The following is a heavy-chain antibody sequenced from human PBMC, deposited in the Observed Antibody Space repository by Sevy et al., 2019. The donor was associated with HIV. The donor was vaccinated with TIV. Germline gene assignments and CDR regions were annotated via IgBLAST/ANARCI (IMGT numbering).Heavy chain of an antibody. CDR1: GFPFNDHA. CDR2: ISWNCRNI. D-gene: IGHD2-21*01. Sequence: GGSLRLSCAASGFPFNDHAMHWVRLVPWKGLEWVSGISWNCRNIGYADSVKGRFTISRDNTRHSVYLEMHSLRPEDTALYYCAKDINRGCDGVNCYSYYYYFYGLDVWGQGTTVTVSS. CDR3: AKDINRGCDGVNCYSYYYYFYGLDV. V-gene: IGHV3-9*01. J-gene: IGHJ6*02.